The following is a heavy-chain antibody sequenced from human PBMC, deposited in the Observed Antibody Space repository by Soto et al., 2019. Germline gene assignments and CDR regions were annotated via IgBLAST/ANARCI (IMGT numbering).Heavy chain of an antibody. CDR2: IKQDGSEK. V-gene: IGHV3-7*03. D-gene: IGHD6-19*01. CDR3: ASLGGGWPPRFDY. J-gene: IGHJ4*02. CDR1: GFTFRSYW. Sequence: LRLSCAASGFTFRSYWMSWVRQAPGKGLEWVANIKQDGSEKYYVDSVKGRFTISRDNAKNSLYLQMNSLRAEDTAVYYCASLGGGWPPRFDYWGQGTLVTVSS.